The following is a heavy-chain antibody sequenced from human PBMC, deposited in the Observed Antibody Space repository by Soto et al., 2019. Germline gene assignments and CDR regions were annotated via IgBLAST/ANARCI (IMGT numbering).Heavy chain of an antibody. V-gene: IGHV4-61*01. Sequence: SETLSLTCTVSGGSVSSGSYYWSWIRQPPGKGLEWIGYIYYSGSTNYNPSLKSRVTISVDTSKNQFSLKLSSVTAADTAVYYCARELGKDILTGYDAFDIWGQGTMVTVSS. CDR1: GGSVSSGSYY. CDR2: IYYSGST. D-gene: IGHD3-9*01. J-gene: IGHJ3*02. CDR3: ARELGKDILTGYDAFDI.